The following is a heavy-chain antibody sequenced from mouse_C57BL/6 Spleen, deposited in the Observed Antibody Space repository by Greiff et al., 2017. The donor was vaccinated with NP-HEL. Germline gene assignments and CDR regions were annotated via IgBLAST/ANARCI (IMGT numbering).Heavy chain of an antibody. CDR3: TRAGTTVVNIDG. V-gene: IGHV1-15*01. J-gene: IGHJ1*03. CDR2: IDPETGGP. CDR1: GYTFTDYE. D-gene: IGHD1-1*01. Sequence: QVQLQQSGAELVRPGASVTLSCKASGYTFTDYEMHWVKPTPVHGLEWIGAIDPETGGPDYNQKFKGKAILTADKSSSTAYMELRSLTSVDSAVDDCTRAGTTVVNIDGWGTGTTVTVAS.